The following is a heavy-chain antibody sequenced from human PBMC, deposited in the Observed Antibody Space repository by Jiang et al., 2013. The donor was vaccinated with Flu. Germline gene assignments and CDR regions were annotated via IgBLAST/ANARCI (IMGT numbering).Heavy chain of an antibody. CDR3: ARDRAGEPGIAVAGMGLSGWFDP. D-gene: IGHD6-19*01. V-gene: IGHV1-69*01. Sequence: EVKKPGSSVKVSCKASGGTFSSYAISWVRQAPGQGLEWMGGIIPIFGIANYAQKFQGRVTITADESTSTAYMELSSLRSEDTAVYYCARDRAGEPGIAVAGMGLSGWFDPWGQGTLVTVSS. J-gene: IGHJ5*02. CDR2: IIPIFGIA. CDR1: GGTFSSYA.